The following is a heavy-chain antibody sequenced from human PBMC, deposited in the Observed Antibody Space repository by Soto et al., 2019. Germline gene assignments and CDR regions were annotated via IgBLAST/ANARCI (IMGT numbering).Heavy chain of an antibody. Sequence: AVKVSCKASGFTFTSSAVQWVRQARGQRLEWIGWIVVGSGNTNYAQKFQERVTITRDMSTSTAYMELSSLRSEDTAVYYCAADSPSIVGATPYYFDYWGQGTLVTVSS. J-gene: IGHJ4*02. V-gene: IGHV1-58*01. CDR3: AADSPSIVGATPYYFDY. CDR2: IVVGSGNT. D-gene: IGHD1-26*01. CDR1: GFTFTSSA.